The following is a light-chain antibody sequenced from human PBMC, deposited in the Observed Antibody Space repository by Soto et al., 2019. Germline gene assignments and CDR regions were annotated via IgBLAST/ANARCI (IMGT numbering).Light chain of an antibody. CDR2: GAS. J-gene: IGKJ1*01. CDR1: QSVRGY. CDR3: QQYDSWPGT. Sequence: EIVMTQSPATLSVSAGERATLSCRASQSVRGYLAWYQQKPGQAPRLLMYGASNRATGIPARFGGSGSGTGFSITISSLQSEDFATYYCQQYDSWPGTFGQGTKVEIK. V-gene: IGKV3-15*01.